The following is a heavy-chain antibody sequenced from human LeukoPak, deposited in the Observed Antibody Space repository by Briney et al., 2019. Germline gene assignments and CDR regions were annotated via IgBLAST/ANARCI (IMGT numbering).Heavy chain of an antibody. CDR3: VRDRHYSADY. J-gene: IGHJ4*02. D-gene: IGHD2-15*01. V-gene: IGHV3-74*01. CDR2: INSDGSTA. CDR1: GFTFSIYW. Sequence: PGGSLRLSCAVSGFTFSIYWMHWVRHAPGKGLVWVSHINSDGSTATYADSVKGRFTISRDNAKNTLHLQMNSLRAEDTAVYYCVRDRHYSADYWGQGTLVTVSS.